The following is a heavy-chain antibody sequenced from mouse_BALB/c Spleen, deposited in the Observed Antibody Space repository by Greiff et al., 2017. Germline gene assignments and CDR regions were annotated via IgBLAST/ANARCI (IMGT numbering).Heavy chain of an antibody. V-gene: IGHV2-9*02. Sequence: VKLVESGPGLVAPSQSLSITCTVSGFSLTSYGVHWVRQPPGKGLEWLGVIWAGGSTNYNSALMSRLSISKDNSKSQVFLKMNSLQTDDTAMYYCAREDYDVDYYAMDYWGQGTSVTVSS. CDR3: AREDYDVDYYAMDY. CDR1: GFSLTSYG. D-gene: IGHD2-4*01. J-gene: IGHJ4*01. CDR2: IWAGGST.